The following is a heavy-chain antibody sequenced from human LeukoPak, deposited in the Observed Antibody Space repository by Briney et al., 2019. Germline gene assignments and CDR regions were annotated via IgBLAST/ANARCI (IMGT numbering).Heavy chain of an antibody. D-gene: IGHD6-13*01. J-gene: IGHJ4*02. CDR2: INPSGGST. Sequence: GASAKVSCKASGYTFTSYYMHWVRQAPGQGLEWMGIINPSGGSTSYAQKFQGRVTMTRDMSTSTVYMELSSLRSEDTAVYYCARPSLRYSSSWHFDYWGQGTLVTVSS. V-gene: IGHV1-46*01. CDR1: GYTFTSYY. CDR3: ARPSLRYSSSWHFDY.